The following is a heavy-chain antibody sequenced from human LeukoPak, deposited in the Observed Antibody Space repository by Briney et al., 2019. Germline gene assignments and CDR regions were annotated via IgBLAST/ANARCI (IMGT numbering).Heavy chain of an antibody. CDR2: ISYDGSNK. CDR3: ATHTYDFADAADY. V-gene: IGHV3-30*04. Sequence: GGSLRLSCAASGFTFSSYAMHWVRQAPGKGLEWVAVISYDGSNKYYADSVKGRFTISRDNSKNTLYLQMNSLRAEDTAVYYCATHTYDFADAADYWGQGTLVTVSS. CDR1: GFTFSSYA. J-gene: IGHJ4*02. D-gene: IGHD3-3*01.